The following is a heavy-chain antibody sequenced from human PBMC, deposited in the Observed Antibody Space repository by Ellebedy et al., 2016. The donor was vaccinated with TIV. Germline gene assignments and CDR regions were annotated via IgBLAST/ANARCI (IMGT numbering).Heavy chain of an antibody. Sequence: PGGSLRLSCAASGFTFSSHWLHWVRQAPGKGLVWVSRINSDGSRTNYADSVKGRFPISRDNAKNTLYLQMNSLRAEDTAVYYCARGDRAGTTRLVDYWGQGTLVTVSS. CDR2: INSDGSRT. V-gene: IGHV3-74*01. CDR3: ARGDRAGTTRLVDY. CDR1: GFTFSSHW. D-gene: IGHD1-7*01. J-gene: IGHJ4*02.